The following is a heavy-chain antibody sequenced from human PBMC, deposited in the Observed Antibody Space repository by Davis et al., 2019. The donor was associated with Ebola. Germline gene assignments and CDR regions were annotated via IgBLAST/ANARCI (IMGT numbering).Heavy chain of an antibody. CDR1: GYTFTSYY. J-gene: IGHJ6*02. CDR3: ARDRCSSTSCRPQPMYYYYYGMDV. D-gene: IGHD2-2*01. Sequence: ASVKVSCKASGYTFTSYYMHWVRQAPGQGLEWMGIINPSGGSTSYAQKFQGRVTMTRDTSTSTAYMELRSLRSDDTAVYYCARDRCSSTSCRPQPMYYYYYGMDVWGQGTTVTVSS. CDR2: INPSGGST. V-gene: IGHV1-46*01.